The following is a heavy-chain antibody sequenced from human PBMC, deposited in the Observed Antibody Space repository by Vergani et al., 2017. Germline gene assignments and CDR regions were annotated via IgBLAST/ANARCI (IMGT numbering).Heavy chain of an antibody. CDR2: IWRKPYGGTT. D-gene: IGHD3-16*01. Sequence: EVHLVESGGGLVQPGRSLRLSCSGSGFTLGDYAMTWVRQAPGKGLEWVAFIWRKPYGGTTEYAASVKGRFNISRDDSKSIAYLQMSSLKADDTVVYYCTRYRLDDSYADCDYWGQGTLVTVAP. CDR3: TRYRLDDSYADCDY. J-gene: IGHJ4*02. V-gene: IGHV3-49*04. CDR1: GFTLGDYA.